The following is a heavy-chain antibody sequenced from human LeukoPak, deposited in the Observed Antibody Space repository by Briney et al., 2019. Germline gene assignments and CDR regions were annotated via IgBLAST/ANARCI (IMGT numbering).Heavy chain of an antibody. CDR3: ATAYCSSTSCPT. D-gene: IGHD2-2*01. J-gene: IGHJ5*02. Sequence: GGSLSLSCAASGFTFSSYAMSWVRQAPGKGLEWFSSINDSGDSTYYADSVKGRFTISRDNSKNTLYLLMNNLRAEDTAIFYCATAYCSSTSCPTWGQGTLVTVSS. CDR1: GFTFSSYA. V-gene: IGHV3-23*01. CDR2: INDSGDST.